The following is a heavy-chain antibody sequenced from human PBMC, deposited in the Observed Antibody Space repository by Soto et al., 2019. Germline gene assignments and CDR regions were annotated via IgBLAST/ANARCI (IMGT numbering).Heavy chain of an antibody. CDR3: ARDLYSSGWFDP. CDR2: IYHSGST. D-gene: IGHD6-25*01. CDR1: GGSISSGGYS. J-gene: IGHJ5*02. Sequence: SETLSLTCAVSGGSISSGGYSWSWIRQPPGKGLEWIGYIYHSGSTYYNPSLKSRVTISVDRSKNQFSLKLSSVTAADTAVYYCARDLYSSGWFDPWGQGTLVTVSS. V-gene: IGHV4-30-2*01.